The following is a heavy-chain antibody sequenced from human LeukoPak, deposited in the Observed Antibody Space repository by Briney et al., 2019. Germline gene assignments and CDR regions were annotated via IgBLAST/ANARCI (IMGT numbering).Heavy chain of an antibody. J-gene: IGHJ4*02. CDR2: IYNSGST. D-gene: IGHD5-18*01. V-gene: IGHV4-59*01. CDR1: GGSISIYY. CDR3: ARGYSYGSFDY. Sequence: PSETLSLTCSVSGGSISIYYWSWIRQPPGKGLEWIGNIYNSGSTNYNPSLKSRVTISLDTSKNQFSLKLSSVTAADTAVYYCARGYSYGSFDYWGQGTLVTVSS.